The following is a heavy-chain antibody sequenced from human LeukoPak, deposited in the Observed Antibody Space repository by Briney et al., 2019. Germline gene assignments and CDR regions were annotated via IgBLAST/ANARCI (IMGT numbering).Heavy chain of an antibody. V-gene: IGHV4-38-2*01. CDR1: GYSISSGYY. CDR2: IYQSGST. Sequence: SETLSLTCAVSGYSISSGYYWGWIRQPPGKGLEWIGSIYQSGSTYYNPSLKSRVTISVDTSKNQFSLKLSSVTAADTAVYYCARLQGQYYYDSSGYLYWGQGTLVTVSS. CDR3: ARLQGQYYYDSSGYLY. J-gene: IGHJ4*02. D-gene: IGHD3-22*01.